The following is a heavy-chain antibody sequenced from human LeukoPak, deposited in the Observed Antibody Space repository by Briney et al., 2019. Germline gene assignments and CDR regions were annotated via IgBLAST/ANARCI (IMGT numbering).Heavy chain of an antibody. CDR3: AKDGYSSSWSRPYYFDY. J-gene: IGHJ4*02. CDR1: GFTFSSYA. CDR2: ISGSGGST. V-gene: IGHV3-23*01. D-gene: IGHD6-13*01. Sequence: AGGSLRLSCAASGFTFSSYAMSWVRQAPGKGLEWVSAISGSGGSTYYADSVKGRFTISRDNSKNTLYLQMNSLSAEDTAVYYCAKDGYSSSWSRPYYFDYWGQGTLVTVSS.